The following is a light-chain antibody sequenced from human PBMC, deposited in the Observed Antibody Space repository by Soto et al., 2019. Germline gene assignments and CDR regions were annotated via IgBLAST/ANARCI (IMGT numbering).Light chain of an antibody. J-gene: IGLJ1*01. CDR3: SSYTSSSTYV. V-gene: IGLV2-18*02. Sequence: QSALTQPPSVSGSPGQSVAISCTGTSSDVGGSNGVSWYQRPPGTAPKLIIYDVSNRPSGVPDRFPGSKSGNTASLIISGLQAEDEGDYYCSSYTSSSTYVFGTGTKVTVL. CDR1: SSDVGGSNG. CDR2: DVS.